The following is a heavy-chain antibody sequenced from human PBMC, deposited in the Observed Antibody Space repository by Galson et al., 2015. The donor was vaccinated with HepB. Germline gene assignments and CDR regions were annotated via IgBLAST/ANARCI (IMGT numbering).Heavy chain of an antibody. D-gene: IGHD3-22*01. Sequence: ETLSLTCAVSGGSFRGYYWTWFRQPPGQGLEWIGEVLHDGTTNYNPSLKSRVTISIETSNNQFSLNLKSVTAADMAAYYCARGPYYHDSTSVDYWGQGTLVTVSS. CDR3: ARGPYYHDSTSVDY. CDR1: GGSFRGYY. CDR2: VLHDGTT. J-gene: IGHJ4*02. V-gene: IGHV4-34*01.